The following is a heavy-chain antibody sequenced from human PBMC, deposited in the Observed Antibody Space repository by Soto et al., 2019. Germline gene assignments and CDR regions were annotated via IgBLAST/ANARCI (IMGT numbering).Heavy chain of an antibody. CDR1: GYTFTSYG. V-gene: IGHV1-46*01. Sequence: ASVKVSCKASGYTFTSYGISWVRQAPGQGLEWMGIINPSGGSTSYAQKFQGRVTMTRDTSTSTVYMELSSLRSEDTAVYYCANGLTSDAFDIWGQGTMVTVSS. D-gene: IGHD3-9*01. J-gene: IGHJ3*02. CDR2: INPSGGST. CDR3: ANGLTSDAFDI.